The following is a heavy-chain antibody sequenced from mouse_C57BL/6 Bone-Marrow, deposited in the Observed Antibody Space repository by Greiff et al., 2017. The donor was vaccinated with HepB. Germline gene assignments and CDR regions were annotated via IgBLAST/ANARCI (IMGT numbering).Heavy chain of an antibody. CDR2: ISNGGGST. CDR3: ARPNWDGAMDY. V-gene: IGHV5-12*01. D-gene: IGHD4-1*01. Sequence: EVQGVESGGGLVQPGGSLKLSCAASGFTFSDYYMYWVRQTPEKRLEWVAYISNGGGSTYYPDTVKGRVTISRDNAKNTLYLQMSRLKSEDTAMYYCARPNWDGAMDYWGQGTSVTVSS. CDR1: GFTFSDYY. J-gene: IGHJ4*01.